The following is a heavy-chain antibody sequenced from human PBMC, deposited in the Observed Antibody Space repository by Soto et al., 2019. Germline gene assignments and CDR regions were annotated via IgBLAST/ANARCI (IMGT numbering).Heavy chain of an antibody. Sequence: ASVKVSCKASGYTFTSYAMHWVRQAPGQRLEWMGWINAGNGNTKYSQKFQGRVTITRDTSASTAYMELSSLRSEDTAVYYCARGLNWSGYYVYYYGMDVWGQGTTVTVSS. J-gene: IGHJ6*02. D-gene: IGHD3-3*01. V-gene: IGHV1-3*01. CDR2: INAGNGNT. CDR1: GYTFTSYA. CDR3: ARGLNWSGYYVYYYGMDV.